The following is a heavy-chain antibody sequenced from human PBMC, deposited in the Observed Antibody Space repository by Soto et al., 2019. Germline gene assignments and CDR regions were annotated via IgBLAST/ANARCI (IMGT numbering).Heavy chain of an antibody. CDR1: GGSISSGGYS. CDR2: IYHSGST. J-gene: IGHJ4*02. CDR3: ARARRIAARPYYFDY. V-gene: IGHV4-30-2*01. Sequence: QLQLQESGSGLVKPSQTLSLTCAVSGGSISSGGYSWSWIRQPPGKGLEWIGYIYHSGSTYYNPSLKSRVTISVDRSKNQCSLKLSSVTAADTAVYYCARARRIAARPYYFDYWGQGTLVTVSS. D-gene: IGHD6-6*01.